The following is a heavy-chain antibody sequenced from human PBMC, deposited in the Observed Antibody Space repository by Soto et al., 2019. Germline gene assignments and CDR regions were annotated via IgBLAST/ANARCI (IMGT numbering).Heavy chain of an antibody. CDR1: GGSISSYY. Sequence: SGTLSLTCTVSGGSISSYYWSWIRQPPGKGLEWIGYIYYSGSTNYNPALKSRVTISVDTSKNQFSLKLSSVTAADTAVYYCARRAYDSPSYYYYMAVWGKGNTVTVSS. J-gene: IGHJ6*03. V-gene: IGHV4-59*08. CDR3: ARRAYDSPSYYYYMAV. CDR2: IYYSGST. D-gene: IGHD3-3*01.